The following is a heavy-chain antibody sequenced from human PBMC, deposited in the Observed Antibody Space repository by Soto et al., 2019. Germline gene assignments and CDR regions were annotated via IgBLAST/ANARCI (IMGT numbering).Heavy chain of an antibody. Sequence: QVPLVQSGPEVKKPGALVKVSCKASGDISPRYGISWVRQAPGQGLEWLGWINCSNGVTNYAQSPQGRVAFATDSSTSAAYKEVRRLRFDGTAVYYCASDHGTYGTFAQWGDGALVTVSS. D-gene: IGHD1-1*01. V-gene: IGHV1-18*01. CDR1: GDISPRYG. CDR3: ASDHGTYGTFAQ. CDR2: INCSNGVT. J-gene: IGHJ4*01.